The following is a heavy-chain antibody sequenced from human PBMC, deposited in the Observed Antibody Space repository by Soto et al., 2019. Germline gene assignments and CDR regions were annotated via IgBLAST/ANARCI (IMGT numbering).Heavy chain of an antibody. CDR3: AKDLGYCSSTSCYSPYYYGMDV. CDR1: GFTFSSYG. J-gene: IGHJ6*02. V-gene: IGHV3-30*18. D-gene: IGHD2-2*01. Sequence: GGSLRLSCAASGFTFSSYGMHWVRQAPGKGLEWVAVISYDGSNKYYADSVKGRFTISRDNSKNTLYLQMNSLRAEDTAVYYCAKDLGYCSSTSCYSPYYYGMDVWGQGTTVTVSS. CDR2: ISYDGSNK.